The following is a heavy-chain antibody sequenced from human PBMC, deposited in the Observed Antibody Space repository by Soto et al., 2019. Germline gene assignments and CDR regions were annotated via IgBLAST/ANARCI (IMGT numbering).Heavy chain of an antibody. J-gene: IGHJ6*02. V-gene: IGHV1-69*01. CDR2: IIPIFGTA. Sequence: SVKVACKASGGPFISYAIIWVRQAPGQGLEWMGGIIPIFGTANYAQKFQGRVTITADESTSTAYMELSSLRSEDTAVYYCARDYVDIVATINDLDVWGQGTTVTVSS. D-gene: IGHD5-12*01. CDR3: ARDYVDIVATINDLDV. CDR1: GGPFISYA.